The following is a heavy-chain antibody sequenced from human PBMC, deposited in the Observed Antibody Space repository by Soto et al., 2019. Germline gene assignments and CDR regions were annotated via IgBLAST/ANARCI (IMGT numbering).Heavy chain of an antibody. J-gene: IGHJ4*02. Sequence: SGPTLVNPTETLTLTCTVSGFSLSNPRMGVSWIRQPPGKALEWLAHIFSNDEKSYSTSLKSRLTISRDTSKSQVVLTMTDMDPVDTATYYCARIQRISMIVVSKPYFDYWGQGALVTVSS. CDR2: IFSNDEK. CDR3: ARIQRISMIVVSKPYFDY. CDR1: GFSLSNPRMG. V-gene: IGHV2-26*01. D-gene: IGHD3-22*01.